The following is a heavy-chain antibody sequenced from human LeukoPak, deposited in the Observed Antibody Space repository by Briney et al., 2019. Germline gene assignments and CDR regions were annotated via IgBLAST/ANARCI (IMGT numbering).Heavy chain of an antibody. CDR3: ASALVATRSAY. CDR2: ISAYNGNT. D-gene: IGHD5-12*01. V-gene: IGHV1-18*01. Sequence: ASVKVSCKASGGTFSSYAISWVRQAPGQGLEWMGWISAYNGNTNYAQKLQGRVTMTTDTSTSTAYMELRSLRSDDTAVYYCASALVATRSAYWGQGTLVTVSS. J-gene: IGHJ4*02. CDR1: GGTFSSYA.